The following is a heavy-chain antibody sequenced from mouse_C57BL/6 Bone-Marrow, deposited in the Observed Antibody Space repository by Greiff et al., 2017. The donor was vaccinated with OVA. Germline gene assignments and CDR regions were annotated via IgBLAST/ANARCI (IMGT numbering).Heavy chain of an antibody. CDR2: ISYDGSN. CDR1: GYSITSGYY. D-gene: IGHD1-1*01. Sequence: EVQLQQSGPGLVKPSQSLSLTCSVTGYSITSGYYWNWIRQFPGNKLEWMGYISYDGSNNYNPSLKNRISITRDTSKNQFLLKLNSVTTEDTATYYCASGYGLDYWGQGTTLTVSS. J-gene: IGHJ2*01. V-gene: IGHV3-6*01. CDR3: ASGYGLDY.